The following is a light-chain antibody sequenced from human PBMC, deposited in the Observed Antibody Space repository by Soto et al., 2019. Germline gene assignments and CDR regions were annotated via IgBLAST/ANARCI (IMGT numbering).Light chain of an antibody. V-gene: IGLV2-14*01. CDR2: DVT. CDR3: SSYTSSTSYV. CDR1: SSDVGGYDY. Sequence: QSVLTQPASVSGSPGQSITISCTGTSSDVGGYDYVSWYQQHPGKAPKLMIYDVTNRPSGVSNRFSGSKSGNTASLTSSGLQAEDEASYYCSSYTSSTSYVFGTGTKLTVL. J-gene: IGLJ1*01.